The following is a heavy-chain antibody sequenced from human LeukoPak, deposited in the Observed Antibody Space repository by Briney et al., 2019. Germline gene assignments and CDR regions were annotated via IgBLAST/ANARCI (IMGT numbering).Heavy chain of an antibody. Sequence: SENLSLTCTVTGGSITSIHYYWGWIRQPPGKGLEWIGNIYYFGSTYYNPSLRSRVTISVDPSKNQFSLKLSSVTAADTALYYCARMTCGGGTCWWFDPWGQGTLVTVSS. D-gene: IGHD2-15*01. CDR1: GGSITSIHYY. V-gene: IGHV4-39*01. J-gene: IGHJ5*02. CDR3: ARMTCGGGTCWWFDP. CDR2: IYYFGST.